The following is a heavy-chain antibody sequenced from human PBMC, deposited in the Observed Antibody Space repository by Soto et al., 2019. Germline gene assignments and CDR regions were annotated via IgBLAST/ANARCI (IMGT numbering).Heavy chain of an antibody. CDR2: ISYDGSNK. CDR3: AKNWNYGGYYFDY. V-gene: IGHV3-30*18. CDR1: GFTFSSYG. D-gene: IGHD1-7*01. Sequence: GGSLRLSCAASGFTFSSYGMHWVRQAPGKGLEWVAVISYDGSNKYYADSVKGRFTISRDNSKNTLYLQMNSLRAEDTAVYYCAKNWNYGGYYFDYWGQGTLVTVSS. J-gene: IGHJ4*02.